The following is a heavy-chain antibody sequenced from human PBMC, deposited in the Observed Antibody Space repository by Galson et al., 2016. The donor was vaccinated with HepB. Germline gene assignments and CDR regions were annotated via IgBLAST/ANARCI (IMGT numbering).Heavy chain of an antibody. Sequence: SLRLSCAASGFTFSDYYMNWIRQAPGKGLEWISYISSRSSTIYYADSVKGRFTISRDNAKNSLYLQMNSLRDEDTAVYYCAGNMYGAATNYIGDVFDIWGQGTMVTVSS. J-gene: IGHJ3*02. CDR3: AGNMYGAATNYIGDVFDI. CDR1: GFTFSDYY. D-gene: IGHD3-10*01. CDR2: ISSRSSTI. V-gene: IGHV3-11*04.